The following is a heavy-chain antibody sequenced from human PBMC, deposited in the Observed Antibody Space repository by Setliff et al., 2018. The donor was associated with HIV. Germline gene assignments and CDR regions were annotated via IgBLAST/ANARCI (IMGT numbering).Heavy chain of an antibody. J-gene: IGHJ5*02. Sequence: PSETLSLTCTVSGVSVSSGGYYWSWIRQHPGKGLEWIGDVHHTGTTYLNPSLKSRITISVDTSKNQFSLNLNSVTAADQGVYYCARVPVAGANWFDPWGLGTLVTVSS. D-gene: IGHD2-21*01. CDR1: GVSVSSGGYY. V-gene: IGHV4-31*03. CDR2: VHHTGTT. CDR3: ARVPVAGANWFDP.